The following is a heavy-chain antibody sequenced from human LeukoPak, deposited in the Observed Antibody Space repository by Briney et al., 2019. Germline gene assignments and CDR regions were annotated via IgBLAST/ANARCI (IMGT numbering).Heavy chain of an antibody. V-gene: IGHV4-38-2*02. J-gene: IGHJ3*02. CDR2: IYHSGST. D-gene: IGHD6-25*01. CDR3: ARLGSRDAFDI. CDR1: GYSISSGYY. Sequence: SETLSLTCTVSGYSISSGYYWGWIRQPPGKGLEWIGSIYHSGSTYYNPSLKSRVTISVDTSKNQLSLKLSSVTAADTAVYYCARLGSRDAFDIWGQGTMVTVSS.